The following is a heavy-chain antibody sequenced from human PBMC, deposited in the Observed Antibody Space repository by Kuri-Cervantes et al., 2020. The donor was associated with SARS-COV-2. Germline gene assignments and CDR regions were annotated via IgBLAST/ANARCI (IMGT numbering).Heavy chain of an antibody. J-gene: IGHJ4*02. Sequence: SVKVSCKASGGTFSSYAISWVRQAPGQGLEWMGGIIPIFGTANYAQKFQGRVTITADESTSTAYMELSSLRSEDTAVYYCATDFAIFGVVPPGYWGQGTLVTVSS. CDR2: IIPIFGTA. CDR3: ATDFAIFGVVPPGY. D-gene: IGHD3-3*01. CDR1: GGTFSSYA. V-gene: IGHV1-69*13.